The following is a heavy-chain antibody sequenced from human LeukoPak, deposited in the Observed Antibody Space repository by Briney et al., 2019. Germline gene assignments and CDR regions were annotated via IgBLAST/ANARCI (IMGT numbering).Heavy chain of an antibody. Sequence: GGSLRLSCAASGFTVSSNYMSWVRQAPGKGLEWVSVIYSGGSTYYADSVKGRFTISRDNSKNTLYLQMNSLRAEDTAVYYCARLGDTSGYSTFDDWGQGILVTVSS. D-gene: IGHD3-22*01. J-gene: IGHJ4*02. CDR1: GFTVSSNY. V-gene: IGHV3-66*04. CDR3: ARLGDTSGYSTFDD. CDR2: IYSGGST.